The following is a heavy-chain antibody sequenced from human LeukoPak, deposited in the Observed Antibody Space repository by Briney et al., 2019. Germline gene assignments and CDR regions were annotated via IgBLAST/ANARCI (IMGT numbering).Heavy chain of an antibody. J-gene: IGHJ4*02. CDR1: GYTFTSNY. V-gene: IGHV1-46*01. CDR2: IYPRDGST. CDR3: ARDQEGFDY. Sequence: ASVKVSCKASGYTFTSNYIHWVRQAPGQGLEWMGMIYPRDGSTSYAQKFQGRVTVTRDTSTSTVHMELSGLRSEDAAVYYCARDQEGFDYWGQGTLVTVSS.